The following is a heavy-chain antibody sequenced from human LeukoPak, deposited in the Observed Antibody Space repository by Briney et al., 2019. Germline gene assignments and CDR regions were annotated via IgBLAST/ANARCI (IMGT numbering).Heavy chain of an antibody. CDR3: ASSFSGSYNDY. CDR1: GFTFSSYA. Sequence: GGSLRLSCAASGFTFSSYAMSWVRQAPGKGLEWVSAFSGSGGDTYYADSVKGRFTISRDNAKNSLYLQMNSLRAEDTAVYYCASSFSGSYNDYWGQGTLVTVSS. D-gene: IGHD1-26*01. V-gene: IGHV3-23*01. CDR2: FSGSGGDT. J-gene: IGHJ4*02.